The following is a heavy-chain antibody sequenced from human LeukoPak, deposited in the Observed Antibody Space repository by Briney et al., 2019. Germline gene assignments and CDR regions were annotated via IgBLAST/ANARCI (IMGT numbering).Heavy chain of an antibody. Sequence: GGSLRLSCAASGFTFSSYSMNWVRQAPGKGLEWVSSISSSSSYIYYADSVKGRFTISRDNSKNTLYLQMNSLRAEDTAVYYCAKGTPIYNYFDYWGQGTLVTVSS. V-gene: IGHV3-21*04. CDR2: ISSSSSYI. CDR1: GFTFSSYS. D-gene: IGHD3-9*01. J-gene: IGHJ4*02. CDR3: AKGTPIYNYFDY.